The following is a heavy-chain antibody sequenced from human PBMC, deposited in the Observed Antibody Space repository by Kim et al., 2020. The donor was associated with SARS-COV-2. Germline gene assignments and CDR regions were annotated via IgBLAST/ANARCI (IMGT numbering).Heavy chain of an antibody. V-gene: IGHV4-34*01. CDR3: ARGPRGGGVSRAYCGGDCLGDDY. J-gene: IGHJ4*02. Sequence: SETLSLTCAVYGGSFSGYYWSWIRQPPGKGLEWIGEINHSGSTNYNPSLKSRVTISVDTSKNQFSLKLSSVTAADTAVYYCARGPRGGGVSRAYCGGDCLGDDYWGQGTLVTVSS. D-gene: IGHD2-21*02. CDR2: INHSGST. CDR1: GGSFSGYY.